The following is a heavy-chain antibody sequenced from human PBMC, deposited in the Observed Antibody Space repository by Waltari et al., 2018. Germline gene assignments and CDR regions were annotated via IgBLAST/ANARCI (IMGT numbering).Heavy chain of an antibody. J-gene: IGHJ5*02. CDR2: VYQTGDG. D-gene: IGHD3-16*02. Sequence: QVQLQESGPGVVKPSETLSLTCSVSGYLITSGHYWAWIRRPPGKGLEWIWSVYQTGDGYYRPTLNKRVTISVDTSKNHFSLKLTSVTAADTAVYYCARATEGYQLLDLWGQGILVAVSS. CDR3: ARATEGYQLLDL. V-gene: IGHV4-38-2*02. CDR1: GYLITSGHY.